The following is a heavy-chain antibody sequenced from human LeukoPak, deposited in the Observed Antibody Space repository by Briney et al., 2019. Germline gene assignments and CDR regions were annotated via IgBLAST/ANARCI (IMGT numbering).Heavy chain of an antibody. Sequence: GGSLRLSCAASGFTFSNYAMSWVRQAPGKGLEWVSAISGSGGSTYYADSVKGRFTISRDNSKNTLYLQMNSLRAEDTAVYYCAKDLFGDDFWSGYPFDYWGQGTLVTVSS. J-gene: IGHJ4*02. V-gene: IGHV3-23*01. CDR2: ISGSGGST. D-gene: IGHD3-3*01. CDR1: GFTFSNYA. CDR3: AKDLFGDDFWSGYPFDY.